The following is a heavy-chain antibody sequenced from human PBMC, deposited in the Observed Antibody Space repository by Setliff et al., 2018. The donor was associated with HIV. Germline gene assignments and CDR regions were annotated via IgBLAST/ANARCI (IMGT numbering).Heavy chain of an antibody. CDR2: IRSKVYGGTT. V-gene: IGHV3-49*03. J-gene: IGHJ4*02. D-gene: IGHD3-10*01. CDR1: GFTFGDYA. Sequence: GGSLRLSCLTSGFTFGDYALSWFRQAPGKGLEWVAFIRSKVYGGTTEYAASVKGRLAILRDDSTSIAYLQMNSLKTEDTGVYYCSRSLGSYFDSAGYLRYFDYWGQGTQVTVSS. CDR3: SRSLGSYFDSAGYLRYFDY.